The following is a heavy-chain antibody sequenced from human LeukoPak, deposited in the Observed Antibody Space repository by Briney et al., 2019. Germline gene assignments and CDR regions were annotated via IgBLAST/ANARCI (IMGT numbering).Heavy chain of an antibody. D-gene: IGHD5-18*01. CDR2: ISGSGANT. J-gene: IGHJ4*02. Sequence: GGSLRLSCAASGFTFSIYGMSWVRQAPGKGLEWVSAISGSGANTHYADSVEGRFTISRDNSRNTLYLQMNSLRAEDTAVYYCAKDNSYGNFDYWGQGTLVTVSS. CDR1: GFTFSIYG. CDR3: AKDNSYGNFDY. V-gene: IGHV3-23*01.